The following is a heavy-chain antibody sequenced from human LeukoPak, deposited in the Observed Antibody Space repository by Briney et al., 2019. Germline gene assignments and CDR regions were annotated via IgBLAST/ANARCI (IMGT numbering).Heavy chain of an antibody. CDR2: ISGSGGST. J-gene: IGHJ6*02. Sequence: GGSLRLSCAASGFTFSSYAMSWVRQAPGKGLEWVSAISGSGGSTYYADSVKGRFTISRDNSKNTLYLQMNSLRAKDTAVYYCAKGSSYGDYPEYYYYYYGMDVWGQGTTVTVSS. D-gene: IGHD4-17*01. V-gene: IGHV3-23*01. CDR3: AKGSSYGDYPEYYYYYYGMDV. CDR1: GFTFSSYA.